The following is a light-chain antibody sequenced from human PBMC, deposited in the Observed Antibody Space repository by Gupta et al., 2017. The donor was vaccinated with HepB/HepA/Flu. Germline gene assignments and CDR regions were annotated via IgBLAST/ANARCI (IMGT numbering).Light chain of an antibody. CDR2: SNN. Sequence: QSVLTQPPSASQTPGQRVTIPCSGSSSNIGSNTVNWYQQLPGTAPELLIDSNNQRPSGVLDRFSGSKSGTSASLAISGLQSEDEADYYCATWDDSLNAYVFGTGTKVTVL. J-gene: IGLJ1*01. CDR1: SSNIGSNT. CDR3: ATWDDSLNAYV. V-gene: IGLV1-44*01.